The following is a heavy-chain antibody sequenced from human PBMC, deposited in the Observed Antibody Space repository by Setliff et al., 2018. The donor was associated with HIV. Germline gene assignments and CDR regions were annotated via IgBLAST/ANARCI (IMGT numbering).Heavy chain of an antibody. V-gene: IGHV4-4*02. CDR3: ASVRGVITTYGMDV. D-gene: IGHD3-10*02. CDR2: IYHSGST. J-gene: IGHJ6*02. CDR1: GGSISSSNW. Sequence: SETLSLTCAVSGGSISSSNWWSWVRQPPGKGLEWIGEIYHSGSTNYNPSLESRVTISVDKSKNQFSLKLSSVTAADTAVYYCASVRGVITTYGMDVWGQGTTVTVSS.